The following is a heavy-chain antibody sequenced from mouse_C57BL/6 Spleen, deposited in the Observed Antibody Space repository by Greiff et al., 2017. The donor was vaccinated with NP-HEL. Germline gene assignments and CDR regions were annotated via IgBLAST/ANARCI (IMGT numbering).Heavy chain of an antibody. J-gene: IGHJ4*01. CDR1: GFNITDDY. D-gene: IGHD2-1*01. CDR2: IDPENGDT. CDR3: TTFGNYGGYYAMDY. V-gene: IGHV14-4*01. Sequence: EVQLQQSGAELVRPGASVKLSCTASGFNITDDYMHWVKQRPEQGLEWIGWIDPENGDTEYASKFQGKATITADTYSNTADLQLSSLTSEDTAVYYCTTFGNYGGYYAMDYWGQGTSVTVSS.